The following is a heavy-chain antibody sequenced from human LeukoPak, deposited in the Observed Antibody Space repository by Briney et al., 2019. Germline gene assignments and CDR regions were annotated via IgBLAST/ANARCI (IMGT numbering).Heavy chain of an antibody. Sequence: GASVKVSCKASGYTFTGYYMHWVRQAPGQGLEWMGWINPNSGGTNYAQKFQGRVTMTRDTSISTAYMELSRLRSDDTAVYYCARGLFFEAYCGGDCYGYTLGHTMDVWGKGTTVTVSS. V-gene: IGHV1-2*02. D-gene: IGHD2-21*02. CDR3: ARGLFFEAYCGGDCYGYTLGHTMDV. J-gene: IGHJ6*03. CDR2: INPNSGGT. CDR1: GYTFTGYY.